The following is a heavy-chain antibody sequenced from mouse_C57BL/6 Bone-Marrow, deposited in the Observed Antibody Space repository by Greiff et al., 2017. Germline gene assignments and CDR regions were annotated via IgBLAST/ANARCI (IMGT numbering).Heavy chain of an antibody. CDR2: FHPYNDDT. Sequence: VKLQESGAELVKPGASVKMSCKASGYTFTTYPIEWMKQNHGKSLEWIGNFHPYNDDTKYNEKFKGKATLTVEKSSSTVYLELSRLTSDDSAVYYCAIGVNYGGYYFDYWGQGTTLTVSS. J-gene: IGHJ2*01. CDR1: GYTFTTYP. V-gene: IGHV1-47*01. CDR3: AIGVNYGGYYFDY. D-gene: IGHD2-4*01.